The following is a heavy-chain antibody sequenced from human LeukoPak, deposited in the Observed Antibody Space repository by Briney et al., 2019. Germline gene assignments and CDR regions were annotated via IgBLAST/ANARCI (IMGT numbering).Heavy chain of an antibody. CDR3: AKELLPWIQLWRGLDY. J-gene: IGHJ4*02. Sequence: GRSLRLSCAASGFTFSSYGMHWVRQAPGKGLEWVAVISYDGSNKYYADSVKGRFTISRDNSKNTLYLQMNSLRAEDTAVYYCAKELLPWIQLWRGLDYWGQGTLVTVSS. CDR2: ISYDGSNK. CDR1: GFTFSSYG. V-gene: IGHV3-30*18. D-gene: IGHD5-18*01.